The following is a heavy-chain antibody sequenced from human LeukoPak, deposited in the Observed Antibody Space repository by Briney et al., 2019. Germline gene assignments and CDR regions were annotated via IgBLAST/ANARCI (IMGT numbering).Heavy chain of an antibody. CDR2: INPNSGGK. J-gene: IGHJ4*02. V-gene: IGHV1-2*02. CDR3: AIEGATRSPYFDY. D-gene: IGHD1-26*01. Sequence: ASVNVSCQACGYTHTGYYMHWVRQAPGQGREWMGWINPNSGGKNYVQRFHGRLTMTRDTYISTADMELSRLRSGGTAVYYCAIEGATRSPYFDYCGQGTLVTVSS. CDR1: GYTHTGYY.